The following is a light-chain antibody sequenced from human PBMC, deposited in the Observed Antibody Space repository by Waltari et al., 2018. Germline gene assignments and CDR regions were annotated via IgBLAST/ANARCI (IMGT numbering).Light chain of an antibody. Sequence: QSALTQPASVSGSPGQSITISCTGTSSDVGSYNYVSWYQQLPGKAPKTIIYDGSKRPSGVSSRFSGSKSGNTASLTISGLQAEDEADYYCSSYTSSVLFGGGTKLTVL. V-gene: IGLV2-14*03. CDR1: SSDVGSYNY. CDR3: SSYTSSVL. J-gene: IGLJ2*01. CDR2: DGS.